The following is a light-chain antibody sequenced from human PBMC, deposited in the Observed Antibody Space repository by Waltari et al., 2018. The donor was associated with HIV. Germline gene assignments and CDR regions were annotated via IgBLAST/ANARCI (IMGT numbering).Light chain of an antibody. J-gene: IGLJ2*01. Sequence: QSLLTQPPSVSGAPGQRVTIPCTGNSSNIGAGYDVHRYQQLPGKAPKLLISDNTNRPSGVPDRFSGSKSGTSASLAITGLRAEDEADYYCQSYPASLTVSLIFGGGTRLTVL. V-gene: IGLV1-40*01. CDR2: DNT. CDR1: SSNIGAGYD. CDR3: QSYPASLTVSLI.